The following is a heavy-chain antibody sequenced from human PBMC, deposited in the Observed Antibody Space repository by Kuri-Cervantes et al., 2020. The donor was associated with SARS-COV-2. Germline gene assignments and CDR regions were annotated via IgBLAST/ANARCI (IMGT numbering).Heavy chain of an antibody. CDR2: INHSGST. CDR3: ARAVKRFDY. CDR1: GGSFSGYY. Sequence: GSLRLSCAVCGGSFSGYYWSWIRQPPGKGLEWIGEINHSGSTNYNPSLKSRVIISVDTSKNQFSLKLSSVTAADTAVYYCARAVKRFDYWGQGTLVTVSS. J-gene: IGHJ4*02. V-gene: IGHV4-34*01. D-gene: IGHD2/OR15-2a*01.